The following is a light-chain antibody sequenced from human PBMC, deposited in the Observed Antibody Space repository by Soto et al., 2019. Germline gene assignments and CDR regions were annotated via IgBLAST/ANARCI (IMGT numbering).Light chain of an antibody. CDR1: QSVLYSSNNKNY. V-gene: IGKV4-1*01. J-gene: IGKJ2*01. Sequence: DIVMTQSPDSLAVSLGERATINCKSSQSVLYSSNNKNYLAWYQQKRGQPPKLLIYWASTRESGVPDRFSGSGSGTDFTLTISSLQAEDVAVYYCQQYYRSLYTFGQGTKLEIK. CDR2: WAS. CDR3: QQYYRSLYT.